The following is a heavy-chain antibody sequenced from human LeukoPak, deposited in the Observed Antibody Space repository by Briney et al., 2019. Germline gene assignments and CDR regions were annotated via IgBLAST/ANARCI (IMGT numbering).Heavy chain of an antibody. D-gene: IGHD7-27*01. CDR1: GFTFSSYS. Sequence: GGSLRLSCAASGFTFSSYSMNWVRQAPGKGLEWVSSISSNSSYIYYADSVKGRFTISRDNAKNSLYLQMNSLRAEDTAVYYCAKDGGLWVSAHWGDSWGRGTLVTVSS. CDR2: ISSNSSYI. CDR3: AKDGGLWVSAHWGDS. V-gene: IGHV3-21*01. J-gene: IGHJ4*02.